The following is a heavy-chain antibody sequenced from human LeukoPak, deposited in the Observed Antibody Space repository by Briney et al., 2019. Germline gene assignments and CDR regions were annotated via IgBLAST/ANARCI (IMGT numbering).Heavy chain of an antibody. D-gene: IGHD3-22*01. CDR2: ISHSGST. Sequence: SETLSLTCTVSGYSISSGYYWGWIRQPPGKGLEWIGSISHSGSTYYNPSLKSRVTISVDTSKNQFSLRLSSVTAADTAVYYCARDIYDSSGYYYLRASDIWGQGTMVTVSS. CDR3: ARDIYDSSGYYYLRASDI. CDR1: GYSISSGYY. V-gene: IGHV4-38-2*02. J-gene: IGHJ3*02.